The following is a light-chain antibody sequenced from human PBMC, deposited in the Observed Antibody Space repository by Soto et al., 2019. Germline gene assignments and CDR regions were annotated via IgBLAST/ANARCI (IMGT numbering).Light chain of an antibody. V-gene: IGKV3-11*01. CDR1: QSVSNY. CDR3: QQYKNWPTWT. J-gene: IGKJ1*01. Sequence: EIVLTQSPATLSLSPGERVKISCRASQSVSNYLAWYQQKPGQAPRLLVSAASNRATGIPARFSGSGSGTDFTLTISSLQSEDFAVYYSQQYKNWPTWTFGQGTKVDIK. CDR2: AAS.